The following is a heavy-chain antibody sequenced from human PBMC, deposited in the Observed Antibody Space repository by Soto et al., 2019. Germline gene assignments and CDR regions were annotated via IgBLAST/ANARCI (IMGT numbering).Heavy chain of an antibody. D-gene: IGHD3-16*02. CDR1: GFAFSSYG. V-gene: IGHV3-30*18. CDR2: ISYDGSNQ. Sequence: QVQLVESGGGVVQPGRSLRLSCAASGFAFSSYGMHWVRQAPGKGLEWVAIISYDGSNQYYADSVKGRFTISRDNSNITLYLQMNSLRADDTAVYYCAKALGELSPESYDHWSQGVLVTVSS. J-gene: IGHJ4*02. CDR3: AKALGELSPESYDH.